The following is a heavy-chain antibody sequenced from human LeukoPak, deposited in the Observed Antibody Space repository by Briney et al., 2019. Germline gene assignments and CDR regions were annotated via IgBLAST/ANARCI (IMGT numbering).Heavy chain of an antibody. CDR2: ISSSGSAI. CDR1: GFTISSYE. V-gene: IGHV3-48*03. J-gene: IGHJ4*02. Sequence: GGSLRLSCAASGFTISSYEMNWVRQAPGKGLEWVSVISSSGSAIHYADSVRGRFTISRDNAKNSLYLQMSRLRAEDTAVYYCAARPPIIVAGPFDYWGQGTLVTVSS. D-gene: IGHD5-12*01. CDR3: AARPPIIVAGPFDY.